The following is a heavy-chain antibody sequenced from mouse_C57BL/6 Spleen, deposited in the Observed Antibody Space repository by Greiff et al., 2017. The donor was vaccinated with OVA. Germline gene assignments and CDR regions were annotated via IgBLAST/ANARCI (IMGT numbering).Heavy chain of an antibody. CDR3: TTSAMITTIAY. J-gene: IGHJ3*01. CDR2: IDPANGDT. Sequence: VQLQQSGAELVRPGASVKLSCTASGFNITDDYMHWVKQRPEQGLEWIGWIDPANGDTEYASKFQGKATITADTYSNTAYLQLSSLTSEDTAVYYCTTSAMITTIAYWGQGTLVTVSA. D-gene: IGHD2-4*01. V-gene: IGHV14-4*01. CDR1: GFNITDDY.